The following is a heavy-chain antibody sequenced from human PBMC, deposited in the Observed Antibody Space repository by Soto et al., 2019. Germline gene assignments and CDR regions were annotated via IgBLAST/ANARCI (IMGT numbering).Heavy chain of an antibody. D-gene: IGHD3-3*01. CDR2: INPNSGGT. V-gene: IGHV1-2*04. J-gene: IGHJ4*02. Sequence: ASVKVSCKASGYTFTGYYMHWVRQAPGQGLEWMGWINPNSGGTNYAQKFQGWVTMTRDTSISTVYMELSRLRSDDTAVYYCARALSPDFWSGYSLYYFDYWGQGTLVTVSS. CDR1: GYTFTGYY. CDR3: ARALSPDFWSGYSLYYFDY.